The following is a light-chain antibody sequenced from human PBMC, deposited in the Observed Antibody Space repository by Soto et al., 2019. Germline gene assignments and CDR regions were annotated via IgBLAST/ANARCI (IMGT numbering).Light chain of an antibody. CDR1: QSVSNSY. CDR3: QQYGGSPWT. V-gene: IGKV3-20*01. Sequence: EIVLTQSPGTLSLSPGERATLSCRASQSVSNSYLAWYQQKPDQAPRLLIYGASSRATGIPDRCSGSGSGTDFALTISRLEPEDFAVYHCQQYGGSPWTFGQGTKVEIK. J-gene: IGKJ1*01. CDR2: GAS.